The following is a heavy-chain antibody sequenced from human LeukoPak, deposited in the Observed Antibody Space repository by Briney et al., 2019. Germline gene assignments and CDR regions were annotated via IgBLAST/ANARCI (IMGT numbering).Heavy chain of an antibody. CDR3: AISMEVVPQGWDYFDY. D-gene: IGHD2-15*01. Sequence: PSETLSLTCTVSGGSISIHYWSWLRQPAGKGLEWIGRIYTSGTTNYNPSLKSRVTMSVDTSKNQFSLKLSSVTAADTAVYYCAISMEVVPQGWDYFDYWGQGTLVTVSS. J-gene: IGHJ4*02. CDR1: GGSISIHY. CDR2: IYTSGTT. V-gene: IGHV4-4*07.